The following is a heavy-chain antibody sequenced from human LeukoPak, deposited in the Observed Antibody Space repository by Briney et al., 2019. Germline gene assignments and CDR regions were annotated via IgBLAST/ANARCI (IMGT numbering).Heavy chain of an antibody. Sequence: SQTLSLTCTVSGGSISSGGYYWSWIRQHPGKGLEWIGYIYYSGSTYYNPSLKSRVTISVDTSKNQFSPKLSSVTAADTAVYYCARDGYYYGSGRKYNWFDPWGQGTLVTVSS. V-gene: IGHV4-31*03. CDR3: ARDGYYYGSGRKYNWFDP. CDR2: IYYSGST. CDR1: GGSISSGGYY. D-gene: IGHD3-10*01. J-gene: IGHJ5*02.